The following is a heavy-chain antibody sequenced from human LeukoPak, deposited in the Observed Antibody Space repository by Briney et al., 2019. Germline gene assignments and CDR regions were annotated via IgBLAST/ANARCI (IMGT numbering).Heavy chain of an antibody. Sequence: GQSLKISCKGSGYSFTSYWIGWVRQMPAKGLEWMGIIYPGDSDTRNSPSSQGDVTTSPDTPPSTASPRWSGLKASHPPLCTYGRWSVGEPNDYWGEGTLVTVSS. V-gene: IGHV5-51*04. CDR1: GYSFTSYW. CDR2: IYPGDSDT. D-gene: IGHD3-16*01. J-gene: IGHJ4*02. CDR3: GRWSVGEPNDY.